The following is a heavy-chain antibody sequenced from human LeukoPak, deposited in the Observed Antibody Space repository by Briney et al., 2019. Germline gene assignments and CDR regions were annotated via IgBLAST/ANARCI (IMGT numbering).Heavy chain of an antibody. CDR1: GYSFTSYW. CDR2: IYPGDSDT. D-gene: IGHD3-3*01. J-gene: IGHJ4*02. V-gene: IGHV5-51*01. Sequence: GESLKISCKGSGYSFTSYWIGWVRQMPGKGLEWMGIIYPGDSDTRYSPSFQGQVTISADKSIGTAYLQWSSLKASDTAMYYCARLALPINFGVVIYFDYWGQGTLVTVSS. CDR3: ARLALPINFGVVIYFDY.